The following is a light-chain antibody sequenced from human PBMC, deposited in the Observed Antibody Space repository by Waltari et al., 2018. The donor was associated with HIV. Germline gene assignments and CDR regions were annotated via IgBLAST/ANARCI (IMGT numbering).Light chain of an antibody. V-gene: IGLV1-51*01. Sequence: QSVLTQPPSLSAAPGQRVTISCSGSGSNIGSNYVSLYQQVPGTAPKVLIYDNDKRPSGIPDRFSGSTSGTSATLAITGIQSGDEADYYCAVWESSRRSGRGFGGGTKLTVL. CDR3: AVWESSRRSGRG. CDR2: DND. CDR1: GSNIGSNY. J-gene: IGLJ3*02.